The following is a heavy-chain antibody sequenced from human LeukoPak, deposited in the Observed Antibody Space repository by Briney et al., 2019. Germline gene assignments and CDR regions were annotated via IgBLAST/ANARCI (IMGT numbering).Heavy chain of an antibody. CDR1: GGSISSGGYY. Sequence: PSQTLSLTCTVSGGSISSGGYYWSWIRQHPGKGLGWIGYIYYSGSTYYNPSLKSRVTISVDTSKNQFSLKLSSVTAADTAVYYCAREQKARDTGFDYWGQGTLVTVSS. J-gene: IGHJ4*02. CDR3: AREQKARDTGFDY. D-gene: IGHD5-18*01. V-gene: IGHV4-31*03. CDR2: IYYSGST.